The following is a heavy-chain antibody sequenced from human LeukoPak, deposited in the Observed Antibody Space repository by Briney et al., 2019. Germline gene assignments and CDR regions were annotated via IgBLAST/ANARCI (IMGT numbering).Heavy chain of an antibody. CDR3: ARHYSDFWSGYYRADYYYGMDV. Sequence: SETLSLTCAVYGGSFSGYYWSWIRQPPGKGLEWIGYIYYSGSTNYNPSLKSRVTISVDTSKNQFSLKLSSVTAADTAVYYCARHYSDFWSGYYRADYYYGMDVWGQGTTVTVSS. V-gene: IGHV4-59*08. CDR2: IYYSGST. CDR1: GGSFSGYY. J-gene: IGHJ6*02. D-gene: IGHD3-3*02.